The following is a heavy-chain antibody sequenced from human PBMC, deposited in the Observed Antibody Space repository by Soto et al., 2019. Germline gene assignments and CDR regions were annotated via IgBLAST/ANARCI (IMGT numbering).Heavy chain of an antibody. Sequence: QVQLVQSGAEMKKPGSSVKVSCKASGGTFRSYAISWVRLAPGRGLEWMGGIIPIFGTANYAQKFQGRVTISADESTSTAYMELSSLRSEDTAAYYCAFTSGTSEADPGWFDPWGQGTLVTVSS. CDR2: IIPIFGTA. D-gene: IGHD6-13*01. CDR1: GGTFRSYA. CDR3: AFTSGTSEADPGWFDP. J-gene: IGHJ5*02. V-gene: IGHV1-69*01.